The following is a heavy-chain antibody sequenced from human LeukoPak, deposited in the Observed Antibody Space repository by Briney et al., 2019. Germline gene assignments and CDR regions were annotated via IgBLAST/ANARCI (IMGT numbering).Heavy chain of an antibody. Sequence: GGSLRLSCAASGFTFSSYGMHWVRQAPGKGLEWVAVIWYDGSNKYYADSVKGRFTISGDNSKNTLYLQMNSLRAEDTAVYYCARPRQLLYYYYGMDVWGQGTTVTVSS. V-gene: IGHV3-33*01. CDR3: ARPRQLLYYYYGMDV. D-gene: IGHD2-2*01. J-gene: IGHJ6*02. CDR2: IWYDGSNK. CDR1: GFTFSSYG.